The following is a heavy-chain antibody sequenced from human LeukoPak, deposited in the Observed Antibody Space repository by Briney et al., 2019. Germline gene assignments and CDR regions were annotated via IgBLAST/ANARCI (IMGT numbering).Heavy chain of an antibody. CDR3: ARGYGDYEVMDY. J-gene: IGHJ4*02. V-gene: IGHV3-11*01. Sequence: PGGSLRLSCAASGFTFSHYYMSWVRQAPGKGLKWISYISTSGTTIYYADSVKGRFTISRDNAKNSLYLQMNSLRAEDTAVYYCARGYGDYEVMDYWGQGSLVTVSS. D-gene: IGHD4-17*01. CDR1: GFTFSHYY. CDR2: ISTSGTTI.